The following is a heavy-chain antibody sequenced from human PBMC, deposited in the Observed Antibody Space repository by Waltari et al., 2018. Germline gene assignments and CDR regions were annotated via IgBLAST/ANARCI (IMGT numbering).Heavy chain of an antibody. CDR2: INHRRST. CDR3: ARDQAAWRGGSCDLRYYYYYGRDV. J-gene: IGHJ6*02. V-gene: IGHV4-34*01. D-gene: IGHD2-15*01. Sequence: QLQLQQWGAGLLKPSATLSLTCAVYGGSFSGYYWSWIRQPPGQGLEWLGEINHRRSTNYNPTLNGRVVISLDTSKNQFCMKRSYVTAGDTAVYYCARDQAAWRGGSCDLRYYYYYGRDVWGQGTTVTVSS. CDR1: GGSFSGYY.